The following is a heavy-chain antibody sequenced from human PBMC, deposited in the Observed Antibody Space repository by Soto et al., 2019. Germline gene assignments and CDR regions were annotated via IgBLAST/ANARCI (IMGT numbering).Heavy chain of an antibody. J-gene: IGHJ6*02. V-gene: IGHV3-30-3*01. CDR1: GFTFSSYA. CDR3: ARAGAPFMVYYYGMDV. D-gene: IGHD3-10*01. CDR2: ISYDGSNK. Sequence: GGSLRLSCAASGFTFSSYAMHWVRQAPGKGLEWVAVISYDGSNKYYADSVKGRFTISRDNSKNTLYLQMNSLRAEDTAVYYCARAGAPFMVYYYGMDVWGQGTTVTVS.